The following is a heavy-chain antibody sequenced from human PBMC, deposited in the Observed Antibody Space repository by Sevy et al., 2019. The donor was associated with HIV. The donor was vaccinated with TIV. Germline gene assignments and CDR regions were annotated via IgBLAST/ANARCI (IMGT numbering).Heavy chain of an antibody. J-gene: IGHJ6*02. CDR1: GYTFTSYG. CDR2: ISAYNGNT. CDR3: ARDQRHNPYYYDSSGFPGAYYYYYGMDV. D-gene: IGHD3-22*01. V-gene: IGHV1-18*04. Sequence: ASVKVSCKASGYTFTSYGISWVQQAPGQGLEWMGWISAYNGNTNYAQKLQGRVTMTTDTSTSTAYMELRSLRSDDTAVYYCARDQRHNPYYYDSSGFPGAYYYYYGMDVWGQGTTVTVSS.